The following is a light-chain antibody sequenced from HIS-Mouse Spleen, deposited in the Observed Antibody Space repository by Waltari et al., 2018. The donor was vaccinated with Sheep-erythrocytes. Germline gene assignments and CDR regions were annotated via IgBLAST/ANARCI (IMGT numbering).Light chain of an antibody. CDR1: SGINVGTYR. CDR3: MIWHSSAWV. J-gene: IGLJ3*02. CDR2: YKSDSDK. V-gene: IGLV5-45*03. Sequence: QAVLTQPSSLSASPGASASLTCTLRSGINVGTYRLYLYQQTPGSPPQYRLRYKSDSDKQQGSGVPSRFSGSKDASANAGILLISGLQSEDEADYYCMIWHSSAWVFGGGTKLTVL.